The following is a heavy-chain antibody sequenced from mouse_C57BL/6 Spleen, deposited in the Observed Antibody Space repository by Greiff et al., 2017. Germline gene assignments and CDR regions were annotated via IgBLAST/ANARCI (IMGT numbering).Heavy chain of an antibody. CDR1: GYTFTSYW. CDR2: IDPADSYT. Sequence: VQLQQPGAELVRPGTSVKLSCKASGYTFTSYWMHWVKQRPGQGLEWIGVIDPADSYTNYHQKFKGKATLTVDTSSSTAYVQLSSLTSEDSAVYYCARKGGYYGRGYAMDYWGQGTSVTVSS. D-gene: IGHD1-1*01. J-gene: IGHJ4*01. V-gene: IGHV1-59*01. CDR3: ARKGGYYGRGYAMDY.